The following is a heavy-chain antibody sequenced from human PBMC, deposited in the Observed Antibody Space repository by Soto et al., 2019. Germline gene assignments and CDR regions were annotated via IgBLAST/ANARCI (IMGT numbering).Heavy chain of an antibody. D-gene: IGHD6-19*01. CDR3: AHSGLAVAGGGY. CDR2: IYWDDDK. Sequence: QITLKESGPTLVKPTQTLTLTCTFSGFSLSTSGVGVGWIRQPPGKALEWLALIYWDDDKRYSPSLKNSLTNTKDTTKNQVVLTKTDMDPVDTATYYRAHSGLAVAGGGYWGQGTLVTVSS. J-gene: IGHJ4*02. V-gene: IGHV2-5*02. CDR1: GFSLSTSGVG.